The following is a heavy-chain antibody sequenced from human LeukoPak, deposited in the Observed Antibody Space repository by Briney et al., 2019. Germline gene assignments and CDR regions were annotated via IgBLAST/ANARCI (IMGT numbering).Heavy chain of an antibody. V-gene: IGHV1-69*05. CDR2: IIPIFATA. CDR3: AKTITYYYDNSAYTSFDY. CDR1: GGTFSSYG. D-gene: IGHD3-22*01. Sequence: ASVKVSCKASGGTFSSYGISWVRQAPGQGLEWMGTIIPIFATANYAQKFQGRVTITTDESTSTAYMELSSLRSEDTAVYYCAKTITYYYDNSAYTSFDYWGQGTLVTVSS. J-gene: IGHJ4*02.